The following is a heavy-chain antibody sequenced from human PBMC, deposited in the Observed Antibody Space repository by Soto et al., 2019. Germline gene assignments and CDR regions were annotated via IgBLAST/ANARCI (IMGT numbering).Heavy chain of an antibody. CDR3: ARDYTMIVSNWFDP. J-gene: IGHJ5*02. CDR1: VYTFTGYY. V-gene: IGHV1-2*02. D-gene: IGHD3-22*01. CDR2: INPNSGGT. Sequence: ASVNVSCKASVYTFTGYYMHWVRQAPGQGLEGMGWINPNSGGTNYAQKFQGRVTMTRDTSISKAYMELSRLRSDDTAVYYCARDYTMIVSNWFDPWGQGTLVTVSS.